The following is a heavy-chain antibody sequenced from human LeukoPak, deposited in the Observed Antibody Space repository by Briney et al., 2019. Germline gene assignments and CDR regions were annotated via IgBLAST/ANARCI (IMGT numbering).Heavy chain of an antibody. CDR2: INPNSGGT. J-gene: IGHJ4*02. CDR3: AREEDYGATFVY. D-gene: IGHD4-17*01. Sequence: ATVKVSCKASGYTFTGYYMHWVRQAPGQGLEWMGWINPNSGGTNYAQKFQGRVTMTRDTSISTAYMELSRLRSDDTAVYYCAREEDYGATFVYWGQGTLVTVSS. CDR1: GYTFTGYY. V-gene: IGHV1-2*02.